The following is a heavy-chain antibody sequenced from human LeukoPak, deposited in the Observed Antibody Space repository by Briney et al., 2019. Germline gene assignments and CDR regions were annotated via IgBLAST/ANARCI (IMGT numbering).Heavy chain of an antibody. CDR3: ARDRGHYYGSGSYYFDY. CDR1: GGSISSGGYY. D-gene: IGHD3-10*01. V-gene: IGHV4-30-2*01. Sequence: PSETLSLTCTVSGGSISSGGYYWSWIRQPPGKGLEWIGCIYHSGSTYYNPSLKSRVTISVDRSKNQFSLKLSSVTAADTAVYYCARDRGHYYGSGSYYFDYWGQGTLVTVSS. CDR2: IYHSGST. J-gene: IGHJ4*02.